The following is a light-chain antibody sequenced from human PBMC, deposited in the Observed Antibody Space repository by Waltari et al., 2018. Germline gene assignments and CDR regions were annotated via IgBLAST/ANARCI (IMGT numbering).Light chain of an antibody. Sequence: QLAVTQSPSASASLGASVKPTCTLSSEHSAYAIAWHQHQPEKGPRFLMKIDGGGGHTKWDGIPDRFSGFSSGAERYLTISSLQYEDEAAYYCQTWDPDTVVFGGGTKLTV. CDR2: IDGGGGH. J-gene: IGLJ2*01. CDR1: SEHSAYA. V-gene: IGLV4-69*01. CDR3: QTWDPDTVV.